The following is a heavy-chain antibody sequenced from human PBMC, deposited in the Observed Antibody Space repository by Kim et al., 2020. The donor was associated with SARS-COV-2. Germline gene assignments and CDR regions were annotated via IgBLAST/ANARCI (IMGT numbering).Heavy chain of an antibody. CDR1: GGSISSSSYY. CDR2: IYYSGST. V-gene: IGHV4-39*01. CDR3: ARHHYDSSGYYYPPFIDY. D-gene: IGHD3-22*01. Sequence: SETLSLTCTVSGGSISSSSYYWGWIRQPPGKGLEWIGSIYYSGSTYYNPSLKSRVTISVDTSKNQFSLKLSSVTAADTAVHYCARHHYDSSGYYYPPFIDYWGQGTLVTVSS. J-gene: IGHJ4*02.